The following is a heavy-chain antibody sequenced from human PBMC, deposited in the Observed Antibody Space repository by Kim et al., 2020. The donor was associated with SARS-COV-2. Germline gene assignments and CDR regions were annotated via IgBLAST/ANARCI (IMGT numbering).Heavy chain of an antibody. CDR3: AIRGTPGFQH. D-gene: IGHD1-1*01. CDR2: NP. Sequence: NPTYAQGFTGRFVFSLDTSVSTAYLQISSLKAEDTAVYYCAIRGTPGFQHWGQGTLVTVSS. V-gene: IGHV7-4-1*02. J-gene: IGHJ1*01.